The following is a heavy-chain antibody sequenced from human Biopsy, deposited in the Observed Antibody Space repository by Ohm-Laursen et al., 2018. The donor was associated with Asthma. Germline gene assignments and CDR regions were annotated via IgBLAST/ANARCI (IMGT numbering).Heavy chain of an antibody. CDR1: GYTFNSAG. V-gene: IGHV1-18*01. D-gene: IGHD3-10*01. J-gene: IGHJ6*02. Sequence: SSVKVSCNASGYTFNSAGITWVRQAPGQGLEWMGWISVYNGNTKVAQKLQDRVTMITDTSTSTAYMELRSLRSDDTAVYFCARAVDYSHYYGIDVWGQGTTVTVS. CDR2: ISVYNGNT. CDR3: ARAVDYSHYYGIDV.